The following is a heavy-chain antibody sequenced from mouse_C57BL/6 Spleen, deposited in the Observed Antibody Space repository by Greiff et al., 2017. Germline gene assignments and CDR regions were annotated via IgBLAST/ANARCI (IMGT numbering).Heavy chain of an antibody. CDR3: ARLYYSNYDYFDY. Sequence: QVHVKQSGAELAKPGASVKLSCKASGYTFTSYWMHWVKQRPGQGLEWIGYINPSSGYTKYNQKFKDKATLTADKSSSTAYMQLSSLTYEDSAVYYGARLYYSNYDYFDYWGQGTTLTGSS. CDR2: INPSSGYT. V-gene: IGHV1-7*01. J-gene: IGHJ2*01. CDR1: GYTFTSYW. D-gene: IGHD2-5*01.